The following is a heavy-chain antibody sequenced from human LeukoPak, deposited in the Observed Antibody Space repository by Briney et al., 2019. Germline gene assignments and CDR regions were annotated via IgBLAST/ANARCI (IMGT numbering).Heavy chain of an antibody. CDR2: ISGSSSYI. CDR1: GFTFSSYS. V-gene: IGHV3-21*01. J-gene: IGHJ4*02. D-gene: IGHD2-15*01. Sequence: GGSLRLSCAASGFTFSSYSMNWVLQAPGKGLEWVSSISGSSSYIYYADSVKGRFTISRDNAKNSLYLQMNSLRAEDTAVYYCARHIQDGGSWGIDYWGQGTLVTVSS. CDR3: ARHIQDGGSWGIDY.